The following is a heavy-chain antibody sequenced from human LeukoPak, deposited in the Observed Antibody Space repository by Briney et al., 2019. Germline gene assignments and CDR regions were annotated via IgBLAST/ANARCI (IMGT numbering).Heavy chain of an antibody. CDR2: IIPIFGTA. D-gene: IGHD6-19*01. CDR3: ARDTAVAGRPLRYYYYGMDV. CDR1: GGTFSSYA. V-gene: IGHV1-69*13. J-gene: IGHJ6*02. Sequence: ASVKVSCKASGGTFSSYAISWVRQAPGQGLERMGGIIPIFGTANYAQKFQGRVTITADESTSTAYMELSSLRSEDTAVYYCARDTAVAGRPLRYYYYGMDVWGQGTTVTVSS.